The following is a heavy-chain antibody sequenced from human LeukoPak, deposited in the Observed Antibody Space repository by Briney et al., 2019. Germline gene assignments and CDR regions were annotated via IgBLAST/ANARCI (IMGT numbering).Heavy chain of an antibody. J-gene: IGHJ5*02. CDR3: ARGDLGYCSGGSCYGDWFDP. Sequence: SETLSLTCTVSGGSVSSGSYYWSWIRQPPGKGLEWIGYIYYSGSTNYNPSLKSRVTISVDTSKNQFSLKLSSVTAADTAVYYCARGDLGYCSGGSCYGDWFDPWGQGTLVTVSS. V-gene: IGHV4-61*01. CDR1: GGSVSSGSYY. D-gene: IGHD2-15*01. CDR2: IYYSGST.